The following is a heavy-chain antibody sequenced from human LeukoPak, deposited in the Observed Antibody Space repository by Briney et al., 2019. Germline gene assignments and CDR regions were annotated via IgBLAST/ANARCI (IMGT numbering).Heavy chain of an antibody. CDR1: GFSLSDAW. V-gene: IGHV3-15*01. D-gene: IGHD1-1*01. J-gene: IGHJ4*02. CDR2: MKPRGTT. Sequence: GSLRLSCAASGFSLSDAWMSWVRQAPGKGLECVGRMKPRGTTDDAEPMNDRFIVSRDDSKDTLYLQMNSLKAEDTGLYYCTQLSRGYWGQRTQVTVSS. CDR3: TQLSRGY.